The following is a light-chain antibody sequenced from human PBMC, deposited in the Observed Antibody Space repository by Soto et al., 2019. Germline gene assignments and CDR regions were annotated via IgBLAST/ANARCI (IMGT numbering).Light chain of an antibody. Sequence: EIVLTQSPGILSLSPGQRATLSCRASQTFSSGYLAWYRHKPGQAPRLLIYRASSTVTSIPDRISCSESGRDFGLTISRIEPEDSAVYYCQQDGGSGPWTFGEGTKLEIK. CDR2: RAS. J-gene: IGKJ2*02. CDR3: QQDGGSGPWT. CDR1: QTFSSGY. V-gene: IGKV3-20*01.